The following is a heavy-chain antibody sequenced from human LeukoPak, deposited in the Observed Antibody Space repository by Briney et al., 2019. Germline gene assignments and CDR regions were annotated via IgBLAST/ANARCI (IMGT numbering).Heavy chain of an antibody. Sequence: SETLSLTCIVSGYSITNGDYCGWLRPSPGRGLEWIASIYNSASTNYTPPLRSRVTILADTSKNKSSLKMRSVTAAATAVYYCARNSTSGFFDYWGQGTLVTVSS. V-gene: IGHV4-38-2*02. D-gene: IGHD3-10*01. J-gene: IGHJ4*02. CDR1: GYSITNGDY. CDR3: ARNSTSGFFDY. CDR2: IYNSAST.